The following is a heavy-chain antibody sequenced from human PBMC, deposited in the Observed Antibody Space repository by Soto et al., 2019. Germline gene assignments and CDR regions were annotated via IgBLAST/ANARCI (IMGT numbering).Heavy chain of an antibody. D-gene: IGHD2-15*01. J-gene: IGHJ1*01. CDR1: GGSISSYY. V-gene: IGHV4-59*01. CDR2: IYYSGST. CDR3: ARGSYCSGGSCYSLDFQH. Sequence: SETLSLTCTVSGGSISSYYWSWIRQPPGKGLEWIGYIYYSGSTNYNPSLKSRVTISVDTSKNQFSLKLSSVTAADTAVYYCARGSYCSGGSCYSLDFQHWGQGTLVTVSS.